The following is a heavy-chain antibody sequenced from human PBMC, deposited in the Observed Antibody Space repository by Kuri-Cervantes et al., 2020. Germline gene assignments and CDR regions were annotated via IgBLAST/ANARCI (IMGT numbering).Heavy chain of an antibody. Sequence: GESLKISCAASGFTFSSYAMSWVRQAPGKGLEWVAVISYDGSNKYYADSVKGRFTISRDNAKNSLYLQMNSLRAEDTAVYYCAREGLRYFDWSPQIYYYYGMDVWGQGTTVTVSS. J-gene: IGHJ6*02. CDR1: GFTFSSYA. D-gene: IGHD3-9*01. CDR3: AREGLRYFDWSPQIYYYYGMDV. V-gene: IGHV3-30*04. CDR2: ISYDGSNK.